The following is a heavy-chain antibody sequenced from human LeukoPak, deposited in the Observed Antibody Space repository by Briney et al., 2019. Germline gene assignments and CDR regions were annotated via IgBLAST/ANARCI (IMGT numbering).Heavy chain of an antibody. CDR3: ARAPPYSSASWGYYGMDV. D-gene: IGHD6-6*01. J-gene: IGHJ6*02. V-gene: IGHV3-13*01. Sequence: GGSLRLSCAASGFTFSSYDMHWVRQTTGKGLEWVPSIGIAGDTYYPGSVKGRFTISRENAKNSLYLQMNSLRAGDTAVYYCARAPPYSSASWGYYGMDVWGQGTTVTVSS. CDR1: GFTFSSYD. CDR2: IGIAGDT.